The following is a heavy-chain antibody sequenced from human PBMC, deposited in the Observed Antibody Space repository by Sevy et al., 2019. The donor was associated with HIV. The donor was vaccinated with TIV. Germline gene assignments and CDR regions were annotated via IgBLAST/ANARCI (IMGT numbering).Heavy chain of an antibody. CDR1: GFTFSSYE. CDR3: AREGGRSSSSGRGFDY. V-gene: IGHV3-48*03. CDR2: ISSSGSTI. Sequence: GGSLRLSCAASGFTFSSYEMNWVRQAPGKGLEWVSYISSSGSTIYYADSLKGRFTISRDNAKNSLYLQMNSRRAEDTAVYYCAREGGRSSSSGRGFDYWGQGTLVTVSS. J-gene: IGHJ4*02. D-gene: IGHD6-6*01.